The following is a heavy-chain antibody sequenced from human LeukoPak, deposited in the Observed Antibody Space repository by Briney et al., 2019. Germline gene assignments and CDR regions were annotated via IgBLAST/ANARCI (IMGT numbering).Heavy chain of an antibody. D-gene: IGHD6-19*01. V-gene: IGHV1-69*01. CDR3: ARTPRIAVAGMGFYYFDY. CDR1: GGTFSSYA. CDR2: IIPIFGTA. Sequence: SVEVSCKASGGTFSSYAISWVRQAPGQGLEWMGGIIPIFGTANYAQKFQGRVTITADESTSTAYMELSSLRSEDTAVYYCARTPRIAVAGMGFYYFDYWGQGTLVTVSS. J-gene: IGHJ4*02.